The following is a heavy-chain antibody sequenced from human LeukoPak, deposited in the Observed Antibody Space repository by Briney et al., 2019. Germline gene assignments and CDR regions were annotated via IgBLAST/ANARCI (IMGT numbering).Heavy chain of an antibody. D-gene: IGHD5-12*01. Sequence: ASVKVSCKASGYTFSNYGITWVRQAPGQGLEWMGWITTDNGNTNYAQNLQGRVTMTTDTSTSKAYRELRSLTSDDTAVYYWARGRGSTSRDWGQGTLVTVSS. J-gene: IGHJ4*02. V-gene: IGHV1-18*01. CDR3: ARGRGSTSRD. CDR1: GYTFSNYG. CDR2: ITTDNGNT.